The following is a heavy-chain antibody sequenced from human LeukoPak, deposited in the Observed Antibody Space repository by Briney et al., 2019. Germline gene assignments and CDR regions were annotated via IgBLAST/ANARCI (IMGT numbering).Heavy chain of an antibody. D-gene: IGHD3-3*01. J-gene: IGHJ4*02. CDR3: ARADLRFLEWLLSSAGLDY. V-gene: IGHV3-11*04. Sequence: GGSLRLSCAASGFTFSDYYMSWIRQAPGKGLEWVSYISSSGSTIYYADSVKGRFIISRDNAKNSLYLQMNSLRAEDTAVYYCARADLRFLEWLLSSAGLDYWGQGTLVTVSS. CDR1: GFTFSDYY. CDR2: ISSSGSTI.